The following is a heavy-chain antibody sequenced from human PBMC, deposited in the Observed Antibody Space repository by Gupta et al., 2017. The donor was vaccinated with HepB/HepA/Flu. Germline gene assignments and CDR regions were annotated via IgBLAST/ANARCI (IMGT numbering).Heavy chain of an antibody. CDR3: ARDLYSRGGF. V-gene: IGHV3-7*01. D-gene: IGHD4-4*01. Sequence: EVHLVESGGGLVQPGGSLRLSCETSGFSLSNNWMAWVRLAPGKGLEWVANIAHDGSPKGYADSVRGRFAISRDNAKNSLFLQMTRLRAEDTAIYYCARDLYSRGGFWGQGTLVTVSS. CDR2: IAHDGSPK. CDR1: GFSLSNNW. J-gene: IGHJ4*02.